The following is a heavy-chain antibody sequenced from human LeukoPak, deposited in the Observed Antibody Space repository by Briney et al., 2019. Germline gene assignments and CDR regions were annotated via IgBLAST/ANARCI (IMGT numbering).Heavy chain of an antibody. CDR3: ARLQGGGSYGNFDY. CDR2: IYYSGST. CDR1: GGSISSYY. J-gene: IGHJ4*02. Sequence: SETLSLTCSVSGGSISSYYWSWIRQPPGKGLEWIGYIYYSGSTTYNPSFKSRVTISVDTSKNQFSLRLSSVTAADTAVYYCARLQGGGSYGNFDYWGQGTLVTVSS. D-gene: IGHD3-16*01. V-gene: IGHV4-59*01.